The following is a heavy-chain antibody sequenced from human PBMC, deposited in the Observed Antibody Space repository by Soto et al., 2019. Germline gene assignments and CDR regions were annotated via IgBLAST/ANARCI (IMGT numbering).Heavy chain of an antibody. V-gene: IGHV3-48*03. D-gene: IGHD5-12*01. J-gene: IGHJ5*02. Sequence: GGSLRLSCAAYGFTFSSYEMNWVRQAPGKGLEWVSYISSSSNTIYYADSVKGRFTISRDNAKKSLYLQMDSLRAEDTAVYYCARGREMAPIGPWGQGTLVTVSS. CDR1: GFTFSSYE. CDR3: ARGREMAPIGP. CDR2: ISSSSNTI.